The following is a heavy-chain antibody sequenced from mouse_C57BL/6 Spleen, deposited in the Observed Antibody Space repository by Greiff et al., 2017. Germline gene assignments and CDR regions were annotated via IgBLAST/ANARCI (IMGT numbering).Heavy chain of an antibody. D-gene: IGHD2-3*01. CDR1: GYAFSSSW. V-gene: IGHV1-82*01. CDR2: IYPGDGDT. CDR3: ARDDGLDD. Sequence: VQLMESGPELVKPGASVKISCKASGYAFSSSWMNWVKQRPGKGLEWIGRIYPGDGDTNYNGKFKGKATLTADKSSSTAYMQLSSLTSEDSAVYFCARDDGLDDWGQGTTLTVSS. J-gene: IGHJ2*01.